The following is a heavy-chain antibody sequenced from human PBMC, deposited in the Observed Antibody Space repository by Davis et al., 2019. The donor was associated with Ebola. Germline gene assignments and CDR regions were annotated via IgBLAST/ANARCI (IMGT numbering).Heavy chain of an antibody. CDR3: ARQVIDAFDI. D-gene: IGHD3-16*02. CDR2: IYPGDSDT. V-gene: IGHV5-51*01. J-gene: IGHJ3*02. CDR1: GYSFTSYW. Sequence: TVSCKGSGYSFTSYWSGWVRQMPGKGLEWMGIIYPGDSDTRYSPSFQGQVTISADKSISTAYLQWGSLKASDTAMYYCARQVIDAFDIWGQGTMVTVSS.